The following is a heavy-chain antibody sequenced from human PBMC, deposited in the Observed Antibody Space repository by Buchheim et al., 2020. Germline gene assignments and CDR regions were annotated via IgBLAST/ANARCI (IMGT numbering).Heavy chain of an antibody. D-gene: IGHD2-2*01. CDR1: GFTFSGFY. Sequence: EVQLVESGGDLVQPGGSLRLSCAASGFTFSGFYIHWVRQAPGKGLVWVSRISGDGKTINYLDSVKGRFTISRDNTKNTLYLRMNSLRAEDTALYYCARGTRTYEAFDIWGQGT. CDR3: ARGTRTYEAFDI. J-gene: IGHJ3*02. V-gene: IGHV3-74*01. CDR2: ISGDGKTI.